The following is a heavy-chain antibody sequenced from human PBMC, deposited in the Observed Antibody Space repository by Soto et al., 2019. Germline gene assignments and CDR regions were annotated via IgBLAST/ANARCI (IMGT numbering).Heavy chain of an antibody. CDR2: FDPEDGET. CDR1: GYTLTELS. CDR3: ASDFYDYGDTEVEY. J-gene: IGHJ4*02. D-gene: IGHD4-17*01. V-gene: IGHV1-24*01. Sequence: GASVKVSCKVSGYTLTELSMHWVRQAPGKGLEWMGGFDPEDGETIYAQKFQGRVTMTEDTSTDTAYMELSSLRSEDTAVYYCASDFYDYGDTEVEYWGQGTLVTVSS.